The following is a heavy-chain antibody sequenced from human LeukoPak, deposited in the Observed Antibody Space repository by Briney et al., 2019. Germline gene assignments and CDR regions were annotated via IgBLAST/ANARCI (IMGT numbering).Heavy chain of an antibody. V-gene: IGHV3-7*01. CDR2: IKPDGSAQ. CDR3: ARANNSRWHN. Sequence: GGSLRLSCVTSGFTFSIHWMSWVRHVPGRGLDWVANIKPDGSAQYYAASVKGRFTVSRDNAKNSLYLQMNSLRVEDTAVYYCARANNSRWHNWGQGTLVTVSA. D-gene: IGHD5-24*01. J-gene: IGHJ4*02. CDR1: GFTFSIHW.